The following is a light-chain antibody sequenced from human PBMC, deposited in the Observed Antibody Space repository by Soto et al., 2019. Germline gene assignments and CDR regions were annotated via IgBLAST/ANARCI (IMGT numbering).Light chain of an antibody. CDR2: AAS. J-gene: IGKJ5*01. Sequence: AIQMTQSPSSLSASDGDRVTITCRASQGITNDLGWYQQKPGKAPKLLIYAASSLQSGVPSRFSGSGSGTDFTLTISSLQPEDFAVYYCQQRSSWQTVGQGTRLEI. V-gene: IGKV1-6*01. CDR1: QGITND. CDR3: QQRSSWQT.